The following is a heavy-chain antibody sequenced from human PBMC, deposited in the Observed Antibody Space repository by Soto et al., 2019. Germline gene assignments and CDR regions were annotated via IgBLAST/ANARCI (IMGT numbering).Heavy chain of an antibody. Sequence: LSRTQPVSGCAISSGYDYWSWIRQPPGKGLEWIGYIYYSGSTYYNPSLKSRVTISVDTSKNQFSLKLSSVTAADTAVYYCARNEDLYDSEGGFDSWGQGTLVTVSS. CDR2: IYYSGST. J-gene: IGHJ5*01. V-gene: IGHV4-31*02. CDR3: ARNEDLYDSEGGFDS. D-gene: IGHD3-16*01. CDR1: GCAISSGYDY.